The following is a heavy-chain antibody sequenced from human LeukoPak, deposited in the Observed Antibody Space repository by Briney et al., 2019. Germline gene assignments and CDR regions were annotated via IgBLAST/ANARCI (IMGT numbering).Heavy chain of an antibody. CDR1: GFTFSTYS. D-gene: IGHD1-14*01. V-gene: IGHV3-21*01. J-gene: IGHJ6*02. CDR3: ARHEPVITLSSYYYGMDV. CDR2: ISTSSTYI. Sequence: PGGSLRLSCAASGFTFSTYSMNWVRQAPGKGLEWVSSISTSSTYIYYADSVKGRFTISRDNAKNSLYLQMSSLRAEDTAVYYCARHEPVITLSSYYYGMDVWGPGTTVTVSS.